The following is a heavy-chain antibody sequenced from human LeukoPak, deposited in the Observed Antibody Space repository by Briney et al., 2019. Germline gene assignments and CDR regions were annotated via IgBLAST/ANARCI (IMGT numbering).Heavy chain of an antibody. Sequence: GGPLRLSCTASGLTFSSYAMSWLRQAPGKGLEWVSAISGSGGSTYYADSEKRRFTISRDNSKNTLYLQMNSLRPEDTSVYYCAKGLCSSGYRLYYYYMDVWGKGTPVTVSS. CDR3: AKGLCSSGYRLYYYYMDV. V-gene: IGHV3-23*01. D-gene: IGHD6-13*01. J-gene: IGHJ6*03. CDR1: GLTFSSYA. CDR2: ISGSGGST.